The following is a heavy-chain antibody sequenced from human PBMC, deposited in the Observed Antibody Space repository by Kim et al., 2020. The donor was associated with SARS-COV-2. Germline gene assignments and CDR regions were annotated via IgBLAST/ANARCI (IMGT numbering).Heavy chain of an antibody. Sequence: GGARRLSCAAAGFTFSSDGMHWVRQAPGKGLEWVAVIWYDGSNKYYADSVKGRFTISRDNSKNTLYLQMNSLRAEDTAVYYCARGLITMVRGVISLYGM. D-gene: IGHD3-10*01. V-gene: IGHV3-33*01. CDR2: IWYDGSNK. J-gene: IGHJ6*01. CDR3: ARGLITMVRGVISLYGM. CDR1: GFTFSSDG.